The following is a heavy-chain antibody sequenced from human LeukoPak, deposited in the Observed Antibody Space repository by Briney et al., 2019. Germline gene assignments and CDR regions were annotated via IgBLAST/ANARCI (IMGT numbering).Heavy chain of an antibody. CDR3: ARDVLGIASNDAFDI. J-gene: IGHJ3*02. D-gene: IGHD7-27*01. Sequence: SETLSLTCTVSGGSISRYFWSWIRQPAGKGLEWIGRICTSGSTNYNPALKSRVTMSVDTSKNQFSLKLSSVTAADTAVYYCARDVLGIASNDAFDIWGQGTMVTVSS. CDR1: GGSISRYF. CDR2: ICTSGST. V-gene: IGHV4-4*07.